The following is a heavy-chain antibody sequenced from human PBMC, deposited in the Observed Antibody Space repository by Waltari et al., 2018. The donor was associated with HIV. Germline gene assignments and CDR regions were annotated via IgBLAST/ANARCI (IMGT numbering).Heavy chain of an antibody. V-gene: IGHV4-61*02. Sequence: QVQLQESGPGLVRPSQTLSLTCTVPGGSITSGRYYWSWIRQPAGKELEWIGRVYTSGNTDYNPSLRSRVTLAVDTSNNQFSLKLSSLTAADTAVYYCARALDYYESGSFPWWFFDLWGRGTLVTVSS. J-gene: IGHJ2*01. D-gene: IGHD3-10*01. CDR3: ARALDYYESGSFPWWFFDL. CDR1: GGSITSGRYY. CDR2: VYTSGNT.